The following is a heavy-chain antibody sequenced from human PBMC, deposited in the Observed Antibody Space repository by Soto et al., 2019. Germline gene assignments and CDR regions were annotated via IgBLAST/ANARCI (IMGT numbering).Heavy chain of an antibody. J-gene: IGHJ4*02. Sequence: SETLSLTCTVSGDSVTNYFWSWMRQPPGKGLEWIGHIYHGGRTNYSPSLRSRVTMSLDSSKNQFSLNLSSVTAADTAVYFCARDPGYCTNGVCPIFDCWGQGLLVTVSS. CDR3: ARDPGYCTNGVCPIFDC. CDR2: IYHGGRT. D-gene: IGHD2-8*01. CDR1: GDSVTNYF. V-gene: IGHV4-59*02.